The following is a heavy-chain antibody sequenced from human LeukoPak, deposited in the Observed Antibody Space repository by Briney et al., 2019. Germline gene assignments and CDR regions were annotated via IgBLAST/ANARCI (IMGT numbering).Heavy chain of an antibody. CDR2: ISYDGSNK. Sequence: GGSLRLSCAASGFTFSSYAMHWVRQAPGKGLEWVAVISYDGSNKYYADSVKGRFTISRDNSKNTLYLQMNSLRAEDTAVYYCARGYGESYNWFDPWGQGTLVTVSS. CDR3: ARGYGESYNWFDP. V-gene: IGHV3-30-3*01. CDR1: GFTFSSYA. J-gene: IGHJ5*02. D-gene: IGHD4-17*01.